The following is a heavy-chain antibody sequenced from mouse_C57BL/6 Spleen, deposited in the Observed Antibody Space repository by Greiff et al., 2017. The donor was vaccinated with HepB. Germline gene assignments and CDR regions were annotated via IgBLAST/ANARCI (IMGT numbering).Heavy chain of an antibody. CDR3: ARIWSPYAMDY. CDR2: IWSGGST. CDR1: GFSLTSYG. D-gene: IGHD1-1*02. Sequence: QVQLQQSGPGLVQPSQSLSITCTVSGFSLTSYGVHWVRQSPGKGLEWLGVIWSGGSTDYNAAFISRLSISKDNSKSQVFFKMNSPQADDTAIYYCARIWSPYAMDYWGQGTSVTVSS. J-gene: IGHJ4*01. V-gene: IGHV2-2*01.